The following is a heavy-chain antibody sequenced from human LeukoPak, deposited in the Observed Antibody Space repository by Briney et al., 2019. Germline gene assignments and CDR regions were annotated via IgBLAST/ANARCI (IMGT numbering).Heavy chain of an antibody. CDR3: ARDSRGAFDV. V-gene: IGHV3-11*01. CDR1: GFTFSDYY. CDR2: ISSSGSTI. D-gene: IGHD3-10*01. Sequence: GGSLRLSCAASGFTFSDYYMSWIRQAPGKGLEWVSYISSSGSTIYYADSVKGRFTVSRDNAKDSLYLQMNSVRADDTAVYYCARDSRGAFDVWGQGTMVTVSS. J-gene: IGHJ3*01.